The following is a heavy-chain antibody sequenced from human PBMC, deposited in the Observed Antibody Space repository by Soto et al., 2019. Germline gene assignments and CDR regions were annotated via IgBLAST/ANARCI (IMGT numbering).Heavy chain of an antibody. CDR1: GFTFSSYP. J-gene: IGHJ6*02. CDR2: ISYDGSNK. CDR3: ARDCATVADYSYTIDV. Sequence: QVQLVESGGGVVQPGRSLRLSCAASGFTFSSYPMHWVRQAPGKGLEWVAVISYDGSNKYYVDSVKGRFTISRDNSKNTLYLQMNSLIPEDTTVYYCARDCATVADYSYTIDVWGQGTTVTVSS. D-gene: IGHD4-17*01. V-gene: IGHV3-30-3*01.